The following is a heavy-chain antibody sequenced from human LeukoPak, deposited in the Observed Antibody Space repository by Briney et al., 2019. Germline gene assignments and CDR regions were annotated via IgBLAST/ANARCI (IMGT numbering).Heavy chain of an antibody. J-gene: IGHJ4*02. CDR1: GFTFSSYG. D-gene: IGHD3-10*01. CDR3: ARKWFGELSIDY. V-gene: IGHV3-33*01. Sequence: PGGSLRLSCAASGFTFSSYGMHWVRQAPGKGLEWVAVIWYDGSNKYYADSVKGRFTISRDNSKNTLYLQMNSLRAEDTAVYYCARKWFGELSIDYWGQGTLVTVSS. CDR2: IWYDGSNK.